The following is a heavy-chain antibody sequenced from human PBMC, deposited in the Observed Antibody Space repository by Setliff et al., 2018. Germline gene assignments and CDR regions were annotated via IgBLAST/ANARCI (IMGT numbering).Heavy chain of an antibody. CDR1: GGTFSDYH. CDR2: INHRGST. D-gene: IGHD1-1*01. CDR3: ARVVTTARRGRLYYYYMDV. J-gene: IGHJ6*03. Sequence: SETLSLTCAAYGGTFSDYHWTWIRQSPEKGLEWIGEINHRGSTNYNPSLKSRVTISIDTAKDQFSLMMNSVTAADTGVYFCARVVTTARRGRLYYYYMDVWDKGATVTVSS. V-gene: IGHV4-34*01.